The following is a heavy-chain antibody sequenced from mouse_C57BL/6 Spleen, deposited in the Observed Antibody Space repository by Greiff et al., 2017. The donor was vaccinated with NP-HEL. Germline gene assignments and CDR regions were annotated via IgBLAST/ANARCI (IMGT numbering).Heavy chain of an antibody. CDR3: ATYNGNYEGGLDY. J-gene: IGHJ2*01. V-gene: IGHV1-55*01. D-gene: IGHD2-10*01. Sequence: QVQLQQPGAELVKPGASVKMSCKASGYTFTSYWITWVKQRPGQGLEWIGDIYPGSGSTNYNEKFKSKATLTVDTSSSTAYMQLSSLTSEDSAVYYCATYNGNYEGGLDYWGQGTTLTVSS. CDR1: GYTFTSYW. CDR2: IYPGSGST.